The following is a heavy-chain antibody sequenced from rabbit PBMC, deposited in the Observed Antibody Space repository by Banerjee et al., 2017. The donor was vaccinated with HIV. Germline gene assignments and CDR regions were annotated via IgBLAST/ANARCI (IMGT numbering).Heavy chain of an antibody. J-gene: IGHJ4*01. CDR3: ARAYDGSTYYFNL. Sequence: QEQLVESRGGLVKPEGSLTLTCTASGFSFSSGYDMCWVRQAPGKGLELIACIYTNSGNTYYASWAKGRFTISKTSSTTVTLQMTSLTAADTATYFCARAYDGSTYYFNLWGPGTLVTVS. V-gene: IGHV1S45*01. D-gene: IGHD4-2*01. CDR1: GFSFSSGYD. CDR2: IYTNSGNT.